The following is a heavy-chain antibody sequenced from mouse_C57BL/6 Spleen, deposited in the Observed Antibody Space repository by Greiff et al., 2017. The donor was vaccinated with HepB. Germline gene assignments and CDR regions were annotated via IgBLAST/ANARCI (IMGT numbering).Heavy chain of an antibody. Sequence: VQLQQPGAELVKPGASVKMSCKASGYTFTSYWITWVKQRPGQGLEWIGDIYPGSGSTNYNEKFKSKATLTVDTSSSTAYMQLSSLTSEDSAVYDCARAPITTVVADWDFDVWGTGTTVTVSS. CDR1: GYTFTSYW. J-gene: IGHJ1*03. D-gene: IGHD1-1*01. V-gene: IGHV1-55*01. CDR2: IYPGSGST. CDR3: ARAPITTVVADWDFDV.